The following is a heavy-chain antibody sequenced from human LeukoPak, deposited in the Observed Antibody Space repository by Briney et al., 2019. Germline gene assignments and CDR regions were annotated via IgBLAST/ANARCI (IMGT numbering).Heavy chain of an antibody. CDR1: GYTFTGYY. J-gene: IGHJ3*02. CDR2: ISPNSGGT. Sequence: EASVKVSCKASGYTFTGYYMNWVRQAPGQGLEWMGRISPNSGGTNYAQKFQGRVTMTRDTSISTAYMELSRLRSDDTAVYYCARVGDGLNDAFDIWGQGTMVTVSS. V-gene: IGHV1-2*06. CDR3: ARVGDGLNDAFDI. D-gene: IGHD5-24*01.